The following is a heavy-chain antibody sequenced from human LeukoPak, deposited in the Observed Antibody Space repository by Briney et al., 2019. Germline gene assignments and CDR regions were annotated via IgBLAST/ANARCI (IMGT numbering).Heavy chain of an antibody. CDR3: AREMNSGYDEGGLEY. CDR2: INPNSGGT. CDR1: GYTFTDYY. J-gene: IGHJ4*02. D-gene: IGHD5-12*01. Sequence: ASVKVSCKASGYTFTDYYMHWVRQAPGQGPEWMGWINPNSGGTNYAQKFQGRVTMTRDTSISTAYMELSRLRSDDTAVYYCAREMNSGYDEGGLEYWGQGTLVTVSS. V-gene: IGHV1-2*02.